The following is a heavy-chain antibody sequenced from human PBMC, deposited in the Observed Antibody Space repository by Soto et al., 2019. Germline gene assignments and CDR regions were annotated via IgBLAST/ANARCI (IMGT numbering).Heavy chain of an antibody. J-gene: IGHJ6*02. CDR2: IIPIFGTA. CDR3: ARVAAAGKEDYYYGMDV. Sequence: SVKVSCKASGGTFSSYAISWVRQAPGQGLEWIGGIIPIFGTANYAQKFQGRVTITADESTSTAYMELSSTRSEDTAVYYCARVAAAGKEDYYYGMDVWGQGTTVTVSS. D-gene: IGHD6-13*01. V-gene: IGHV1-69*13. CDR1: GGTFSSYA.